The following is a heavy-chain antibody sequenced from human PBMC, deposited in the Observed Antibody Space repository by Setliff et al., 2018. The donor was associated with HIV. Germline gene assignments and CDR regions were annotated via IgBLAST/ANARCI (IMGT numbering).Heavy chain of an antibody. J-gene: IGHJ6*03. CDR3: ARVRSWEVPLYGDYAYYYYYMAV. CDR2: ISVHNGKT. Sequence: GASVKVSCKTSGYSFTTYGISWVRQAPGKGLEWMGWISVHNGKTNYGQKFQGRVTMTTDTSTSTAYMELKSLRSDDKAVYYCARVRSWEVPLYGDYAYYYYYMAVWGEGTTVTVSS. V-gene: IGHV1-18*01. CDR1: GYSFTTYG. D-gene: IGHD4-17*01.